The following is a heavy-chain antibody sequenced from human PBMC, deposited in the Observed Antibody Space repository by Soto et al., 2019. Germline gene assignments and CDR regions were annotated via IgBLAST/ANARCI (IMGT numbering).Heavy chain of an antibody. CDR1: GFSFTSYY. CDR2: INAHSGGT. Sequence: ASVKVSCKASGFSFTSYYIHWLRQAPGQGLEWMGWINAHSGGTEYAQKFQGRVTLTRDTSIATAYLTLTSLPSADTALYYCAKDLTRQLAYWLDPWGQGTQGTVSS. J-gene: IGHJ5*02. V-gene: IGHV1-2*02. CDR3: AKDLTRQLAYWLDP. D-gene: IGHD6-6*01.